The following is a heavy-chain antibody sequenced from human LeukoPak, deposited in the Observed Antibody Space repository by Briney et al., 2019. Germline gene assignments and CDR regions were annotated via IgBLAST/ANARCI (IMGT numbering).Heavy chain of an antibody. V-gene: IGHV3-21*01. CDR1: GFTFSSYS. Sequence: AGGSLRLSCAASGFTFSSYSMNWVRQAPGKGLEWVSSISSSSSYIYYADSVKGRFTISRDNAKNSLYLQMNSLRAEDTAVYYCARATGAARGAFDIWGQGTMVTVSS. J-gene: IGHJ3*02. D-gene: IGHD1-14*01. CDR2: ISSSSSYI. CDR3: ARATGAARGAFDI.